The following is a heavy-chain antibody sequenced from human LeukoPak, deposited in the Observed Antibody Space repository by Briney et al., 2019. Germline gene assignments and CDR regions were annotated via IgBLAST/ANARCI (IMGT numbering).Heavy chain of an antibody. CDR2: ISGSGGST. J-gene: IGHJ4*02. V-gene: IGHV3-23*01. CDR3: ANTKYDFWSDTDC. D-gene: IGHD3-3*01. CDR1: GFTFSNYG. Sequence: GGSLRLSCAAPGFTFSNYGMSWVRQAPGKGLEWVSDISGSGGSTYYADSVKGRFTISRDNSKNTLYLQMNSLRAEDTAVYYCANTKYDFWSDTDCWGQGTLVTVSS.